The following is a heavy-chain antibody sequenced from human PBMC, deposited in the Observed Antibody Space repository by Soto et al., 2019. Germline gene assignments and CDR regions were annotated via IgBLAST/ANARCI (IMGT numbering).Heavy chain of an antibody. J-gene: IGHJ5*02. V-gene: IGHV1-3*01. CDR1: GYTFTSYG. CDR3: VRRHVSATGIYWFDP. Sequence: ASVKVSCKASGYTFTSYGIHWVRQAPGQRLEWMGWINAANGDTKYSPKFQGRVTITRDTSASTAYMELSSLRSEDTAVYYCVRRHVSATGIYWFDPWGQGTLVTGSA. D-gene: IGHD6-13*01. CDR2: INAANGDT.